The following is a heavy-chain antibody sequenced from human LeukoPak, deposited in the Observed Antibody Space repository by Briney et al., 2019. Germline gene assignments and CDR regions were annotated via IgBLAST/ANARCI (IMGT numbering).Heavy chain of an antibody. CDR1: GFIFSDYY. V-gene: IGHV3-7*04. Sequence: PGGSLKLSCAASGFIFSDYYMGWIRQAPGTGLEWVANINQDGSEKYYVDSVEGRFTISRDNAKNSLYLEMNSLRAEDTAVYYYTRGGASRPDYWGQGTLVTVSS. CDR2: INQDGSEK. J-gene: IGHJ4*02. CDR3: TRGGASRPDY. D-gene: IGHD1-26*01.